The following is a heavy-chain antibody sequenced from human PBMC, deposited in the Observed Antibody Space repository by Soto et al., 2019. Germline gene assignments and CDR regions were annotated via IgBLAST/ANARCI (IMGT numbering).Heavy chain of an antibody. Sequence: GGSLRLSCAASGFTVSIYYMTWVRQAPGKGLEWVSVIYSGGRTYYADSVKGRFTISRDNSKNTVYLQMNSLRVEDTAVYYCARELLDTSGYFDYWGQGALVTAPQ. J-gene: IGHJ4*02. V-gene: IGHV3-66*01. CDR2: IYSGGRT. CDR3: ARELLDTSGYFDY. D-gene: IGHD3-22*01. CDR1: GFTVSIYY.